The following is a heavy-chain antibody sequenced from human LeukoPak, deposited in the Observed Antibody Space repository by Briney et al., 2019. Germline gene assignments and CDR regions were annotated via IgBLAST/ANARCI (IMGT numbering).Heavy chain of an antibody. J-gene: IGHJ4*02. Sequence: GGSLRLSCAASGFTFSSYEMNWVRQAPGKGLEWISYISSSGSTKKYADSVKGRLTISRDNSKNTLYLQMNSLRAEDTAIYYCAKSPDVAGTGRFDYWGQGTLVTVSS. CDR1: GFTFSSYE. D-gene: IGHD6-19*01. CDR2: ISSSGSTK. CDR3: AKSPDVAGTGRFDY. V-gene: IGHV3-48*03.